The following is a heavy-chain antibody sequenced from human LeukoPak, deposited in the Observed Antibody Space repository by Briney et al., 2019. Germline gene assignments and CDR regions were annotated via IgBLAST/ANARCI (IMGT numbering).Heavy chain of an antibody. J-gene: IGHJ4*02. CDR1: GGSFSGYY. V-gene: IGHV4-34*01. CDR2: INHSGST. CDR3: ARSHLSLAVAGARRGPYFDY. Sequence: PSETLSLTCAVYGGSFSGYYWSWIRQPPGKGLEWIGEINHSGSTNYNPSLKSRVTISVDTSKNQFSLKLSSVTAADTAAYYCARSHLSLAVAGARRGPYFDYWGQGTLVTVSS. D-gene: IGHD6-19*01.